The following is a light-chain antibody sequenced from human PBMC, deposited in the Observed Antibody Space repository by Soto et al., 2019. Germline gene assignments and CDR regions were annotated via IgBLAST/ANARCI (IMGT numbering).Light chain of an antibody. Sequence: QSVLTQPASVSGSPGQSITISCTGTSSDVGGYNYVSWYQQYPGKAPKLMIYEVSNRPSGVSNRFSGSKSGNTASLTISGLQAEDEADYYCTSYIRSSTLDYVFGTGTKATVL. J-gene: IGLJ1*01. CDR2: EVS. CDR1: SSDVGGYNY. V-gene: IGLV2-14*01. CDR3: TSYIRSSTLDYV.